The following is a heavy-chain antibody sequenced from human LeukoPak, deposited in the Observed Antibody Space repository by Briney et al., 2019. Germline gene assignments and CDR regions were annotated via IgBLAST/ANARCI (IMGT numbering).Heavy chain of an antibody. CDR2: ISYDGNKQ. J-gene: IGHJ3*01. D-gene: IGHD6-19*01. CDR1: GFTFSSYG. CDR3: ARDRGGWYKDALDV. V-gene: IGHV3-30*19. Sequence: PGRSLRLSCAASGFTFSSYGMHWLRQAPGKGLEWMAVISYDGNKQYYADSVKGRFTISRDNSKNTIYLQVNSLRPEDTAVYYCARDRGGWYKDALDVWGQGTMLTVSS.